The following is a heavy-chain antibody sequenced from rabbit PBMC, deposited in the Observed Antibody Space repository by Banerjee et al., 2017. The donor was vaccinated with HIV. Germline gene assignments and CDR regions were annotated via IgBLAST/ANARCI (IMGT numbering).Heavy chain of an antibody. V-gene: IGHV1S40*01. CDR2: IEGGSSGFS. D-gene: IGHD8-1*01. Sequence: QQLVESGGGLVKPGASLTLTCKASGVSFSTNHYMCWVRQAPGKGLEWIACIEGGSSGFSYFASWAKGRFTISKTSSTTVTLQMTSLTAADTATYFCARDSGSSFSSYGMDLWGPGTLVTVS. CDR3: ARDSGSSFSSYGMDL. CDR1: GVSFSTNHY. J-gene: IGHJ6*01.